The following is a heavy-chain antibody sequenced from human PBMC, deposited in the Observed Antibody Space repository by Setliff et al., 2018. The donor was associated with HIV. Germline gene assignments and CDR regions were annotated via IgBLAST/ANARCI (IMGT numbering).Heavy chain of an antibody. Sequence: GGSLRLSCEASGFSFSDYYMNWIRQTPGKGPELISSISGSGNTIQYADFMKGRITVARDTAKNSLFLQMNSLKAEGTAVYYCVRGMALDYWGRGTLVTVSS. D-gene: IGHD2-8*01. CDR2: ISGSGNTI. J-gene: IGHJ4*02. V-gene: IGHV3-11*04. CDR3: VRGMALDY. CDR1: GFSFSDYY.